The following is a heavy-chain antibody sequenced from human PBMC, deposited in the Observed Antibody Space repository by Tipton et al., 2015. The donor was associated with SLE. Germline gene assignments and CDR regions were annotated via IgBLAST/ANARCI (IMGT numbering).Heavy chain of an antibody. J-gene: IGHJ4*02. D-gene: IGHD2-2*01. CDR1: GGYFSGYY. Sequence: TLSLTCAVYGGYFSGYYWSWIRQPPGKGLEWIGEINHSGSTNYNPSLKSRVTISVDTSKNQFSLKLRSVTAADTAVYFCARYYCTTTRCYYFDYWGRGTLVTVSS. V-gene: IGHV4-34*01. CDR2: INHSGST. CDR3: ARYYCTTTRCYYFDY.